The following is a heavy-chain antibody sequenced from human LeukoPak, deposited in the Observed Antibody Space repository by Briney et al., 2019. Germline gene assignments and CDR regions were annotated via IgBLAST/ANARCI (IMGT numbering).Heavy chain of an antibody. Sequence: ASVKVSCKASGYTFTGYHMPWVRQATGQGLEWMGWINPNSGGTNYAQKFQGRVIMTRDTSISTAYMELSRLRSDDTAVYYCCGSSLAGSDGMDVWGQGTTVTVSS. V-gene: IGHV1-2*02. J-gene: IGHJ6*02. CDR3: CGSSLAGSDGMDV. CDR2: INPNSGGT. D-gene: IGHD6-19*01. CDR1: GYTFTGYH.